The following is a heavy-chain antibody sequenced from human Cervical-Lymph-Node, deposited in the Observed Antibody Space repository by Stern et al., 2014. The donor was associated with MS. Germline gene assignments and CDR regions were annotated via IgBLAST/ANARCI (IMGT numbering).Heavy chain of an antibody. D-gene: IGHD4-17*01. CDR2: IVVGSGKT. CDR3: AAGDTVAMLGTAIDAFDI. Sequence: QLEESGPEVKKPGSSVKVSCKASGFTFSNSGVQWVRQTRGQRLEWIGWIVVGSGKTNYAQKFQERVTITRDRSTSTAYMELSSLSSEDTAVFYCAAGDTVAMLGTAIDAFDIWGQGTMVTVSS. CDR1: GFTFSNSG. J-gene: IGHJ3*02. V-gene: IGHV1-58*01.